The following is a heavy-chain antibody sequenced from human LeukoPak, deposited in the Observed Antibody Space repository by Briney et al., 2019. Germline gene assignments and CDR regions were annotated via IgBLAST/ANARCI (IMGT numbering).Heavy chain of an antibody. CDR3: ARDTYYYDSSGYYYVH. CDR2: INPNSGGT. J-gene: IGHJ4*02. Sequence: ASVKVSCKASGYSFTGYSMHWVRQAPGQGLEWMGWINPNSGGTNYAQKFQGRVTMTRDTSISTAYMELSRLRSDDTAVYYCARDTYYYDSSGYYYVHWGQGTLVTASS. V-gene: IGHV1-2*02. D-gene: IGHD3-22*01. CDR1: GYSFTGYS.